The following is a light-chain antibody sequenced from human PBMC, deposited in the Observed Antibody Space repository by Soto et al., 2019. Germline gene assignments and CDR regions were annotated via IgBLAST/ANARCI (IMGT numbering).Light chain of an antibody. V-gene: IGKV3-20*01. CDR1: QSISDNN. CDR2: AAS. CDR3: QQDGSLPFT. Sequence: EIVLTQSPGTLSLSPGERATLSCRASQSISDNNLAWFQQKPGQAPRLLIYAASSRATGIPDRFSGSGSGTDFTLTINRLAPEDFAMYYCQQDGSLPFTFGPGTKLD. J-gene: IGKJ3*01.